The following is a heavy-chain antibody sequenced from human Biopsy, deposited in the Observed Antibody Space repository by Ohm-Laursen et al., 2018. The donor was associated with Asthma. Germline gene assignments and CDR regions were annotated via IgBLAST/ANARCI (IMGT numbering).Heavy chain of an antibody. CDR2: IKHDGSEK. J-gene: IGHJ1*01. D-gene: IGHD3-3*01. V-gene: IGHV3-7*01. CDR3: ARTFRFWSPYHAEHYQL. CDR1: GFTFGDYW. Sequence: SLRLSCAASGFTFGDYWMSWVRQVPGKGLEWVANIKHDGSEKNHVDSLKGRFTISRGNAKNLLFLQMNSLRAEDTAVYYCARTFRFWSPYHAEHYQLWGQGTLVTVSS.